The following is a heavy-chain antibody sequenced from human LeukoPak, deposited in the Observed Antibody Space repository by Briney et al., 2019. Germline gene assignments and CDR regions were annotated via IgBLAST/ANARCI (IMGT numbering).Heavy chain of an antibody. CDR1: GGTFSSYA. V-gene: IGHV1-69*05. D-gene: IGHD2-2*01. Sequence: SVKVSCKASGGTFSSYAISWVRQAPGQGLEWMEGIIPIFGTANYAQKFQGKVTITTDESTSTAYMELSSLRSEDTAVYYCASVVVVPAAIIFWGAFDIWGQGTMVTVSS. J-gene: IGHJ3*02. CDR2: IIPIFGTA. CDR3: ASVVVVPAAIIFWGAFDI.